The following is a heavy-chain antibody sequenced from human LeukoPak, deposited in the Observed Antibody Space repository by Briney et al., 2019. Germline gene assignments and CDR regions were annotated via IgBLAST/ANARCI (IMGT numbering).Heavy chain of an antibody. Sequence: GGSLRLSCAASGFTFSNYGMSWVRQAPGKGLEWVSSNSGSSTYYADSAKGRFTISTDSSKNTVYLQMNSLRAEDTALYYCAKEVSNSDSGDRFDYWGQGTLVTVSS. V-gene: IGHV3-23*01. CDR3: AKEVSNSDSGDRFDY. D-gene: IGHD7-27*01. CDR1: GFTFSNYG. CDR2: NSGSST. J-gene: IGHJ4*02.